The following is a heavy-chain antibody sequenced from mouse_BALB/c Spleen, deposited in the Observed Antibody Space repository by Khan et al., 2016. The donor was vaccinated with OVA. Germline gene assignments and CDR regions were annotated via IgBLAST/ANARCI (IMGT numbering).Heavy chain of an antibody. J-gene: IGHJ3*01. D-gene: IGHD2-14*01. CDR3: AREGYGGFAY. V-gene: IGHV1-85*01. Sequence: QVQLKQSGAELVKPGASVKLSCKASGYTFTSYDINWVRQRPEQGLEWIGWMFPGDGSTKYNENFKGKATLTTDKSSSTAYMQLSRLTSEDSGAYFCAREGYGGFAYWGHGTLVTVSA. CDR2: MFPGDGST. CDR1: GYTFTSYD.